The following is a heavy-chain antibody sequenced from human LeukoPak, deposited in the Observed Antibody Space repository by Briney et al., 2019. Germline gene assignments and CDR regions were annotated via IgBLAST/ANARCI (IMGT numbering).Heavy chain of an antibody. Sequence: PSETLSLTCTVSGVSISSYYWSWIRQPPGKGLEWIGYIYYSGSTNYNPSLKSRVTISVDASKNQFSLKLSSVSAADTAVYYCARGPYSSSWSVLYYYYMYVWGKGTTVTVSS. D-gene: IGHD6-13*01. CDR2: IYYSGST. CDR1: GVSISSYY. CDR3: ARGPYSSSWSVLYYYYMYV. V-gene: IGHV4-59*01. J-gene: IGHJ6*03.